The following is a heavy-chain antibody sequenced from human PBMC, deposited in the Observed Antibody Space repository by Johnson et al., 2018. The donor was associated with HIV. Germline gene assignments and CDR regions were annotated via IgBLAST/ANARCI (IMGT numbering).Heavy chain of an antibody. CDR3: ASFAAAGDAFDI. CDR2: ISSSGSTI. D-gene: IGHD6-13*01. V-gene: IGHV3-11*04. J-gene: IGHJ3*02. Sequence: QVQLVESGGGLVKPGGSLRLSCAASGFTFSDYYMSWIRQAPGKGLEWVSYISSSGSTIYYADSVKGRFTISRDNSKNTLYLQMNSLRAEDTAVYYCASFAAAGDAFDIWGQGTMVTVSS. CDR1: GFTFSDYY.